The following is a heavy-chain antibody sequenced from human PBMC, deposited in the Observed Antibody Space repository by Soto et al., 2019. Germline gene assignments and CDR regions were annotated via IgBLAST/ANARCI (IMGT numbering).Heavy chain of an antibody. Sequence: ASVKVSCKASGYTFTSYGISWVRQAPGQGLEWMGWISAYNGNTNYAQKLQGRVTMTTDTSTSTAYMELRSLRSDDTAVYYCARDPPSSSILLDYYYYGMDVWGQGTTVTVSS. CDR1: GYTFTSYG. CDR3: ARDPPSSSILLDYYYYGMDV. V-gene: IGHV1-18*04. CDR2: ISAYNGNT. J-gene: IGHJ6*02. D-gene: IGHD6-13*01.